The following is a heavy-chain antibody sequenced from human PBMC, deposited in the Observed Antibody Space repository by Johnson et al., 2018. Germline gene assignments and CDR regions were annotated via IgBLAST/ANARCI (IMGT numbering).Heavy chain of an antibody. D-gene: IGHD6-19*01. CDR2: IRWTSGSI. J-gene: IGHJ3*02. CDR3: AKVGIAVAFIDAFDI. CDR1: GFTFDDYA. Sequence: VQLQESGGGLVQPGRSLRLSCAASGFTFDDYAMHWVRQAPGTGLEWVSGIRWTSGSIGYADSVKGRFTSSRDKAKNSLYLQMNSLRAEDTDLYYWAKVGIAVAFIDAFDIWGQGTMFTVSS. V-gene: IGHV3-9*01.